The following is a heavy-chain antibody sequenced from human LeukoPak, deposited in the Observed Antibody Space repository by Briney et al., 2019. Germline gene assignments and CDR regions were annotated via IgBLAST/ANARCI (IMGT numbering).Heavy chain of an antibody. J-gene: IGHJ4*02. V-gene: IGHV3-23*01. CDR1: GFTFSSYA. CDR3: AREGRSSASTYFDY. Sequence: GGSLRLSCAASGFTFSSYAMSWVRQAPGQGLEWVSAISGSGGSTYYADSVQGRFTISRDNSMNTLYLQMNSLRAEDTAVYYCAREGRSSASTYFDYWGQGTLVTVSS. CDR2: ISGSGGST. D-gene: IGHD6-6*01.